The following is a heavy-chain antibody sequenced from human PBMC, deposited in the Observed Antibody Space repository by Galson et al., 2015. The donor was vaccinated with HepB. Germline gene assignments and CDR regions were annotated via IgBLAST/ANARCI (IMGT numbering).Heavy chain of an antibody. Sequence: SLRLSCAASGFTFSSYAMHWVRQAPGKGLEWVAVISYDGSNKYYADSVKGRFTISRDNSKNTLYLQMNSLRAEDTAVYYCARDSRGSGWSHDAEYFQHWGQGTLVTVSS. V-gene: IGHV3-30*04. J-gene: IGHJ1*01. CDR2: ISYDGSNK. CDR3: ARDSRGSGWSHDAEYFQH. D-gene: IGHD6-19*01. CDR1: GFTFSSYA.